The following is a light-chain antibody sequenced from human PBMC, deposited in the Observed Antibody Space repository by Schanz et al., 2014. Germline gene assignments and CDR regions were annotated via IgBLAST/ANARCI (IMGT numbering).Light chain of an antibody. CDR2: EGS. CDR3: NSYAGDNIWI. V-gene: IGLV2-23*01. Sequence: QSALTQPASVSGSPGQSITISCTGTSSDVGSYNLVSWYQQHPGKAPKLMIYEGSKRPSGVSNRFSGSKSGNTASLTISGLQAEDEADYYCNSYAGDNIWIFGGGTKLTVL. CDR1: SSDVGSYNL. J-gene: IGLJ3*02.